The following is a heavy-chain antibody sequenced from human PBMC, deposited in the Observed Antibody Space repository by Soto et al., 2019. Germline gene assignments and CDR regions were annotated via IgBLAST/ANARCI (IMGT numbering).Heavy chain of an antibody. J-gene: IGHJ4*02. CDR1: GYTFTSYY. Sequence: QVQLVQSGAEVKKPGASVKVSCKASGYTFTSYYMHWVRQAPGQGLEWMGIINPSGGSTSYAQKFQGRVTMTRDTSTSTVYRELSSLRSEDTAVYYCATTSTSYCGGDCLHYWGQGTLVTVSS. CDR2: INPSGGST. CDR3: ATTSTSYCGGDCLHY. D-gene: IGHD2-21*02. V-gene: IGHV1-46*01.